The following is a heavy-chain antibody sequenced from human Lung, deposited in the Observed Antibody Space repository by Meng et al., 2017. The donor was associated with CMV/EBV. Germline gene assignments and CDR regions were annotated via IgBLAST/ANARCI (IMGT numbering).Heavy chain of an antibody. D-gene: IGHD3-10*01. J-gene: IGHJ4*02. CDR3: ARAATYYSGSGSYYDS. CDR1: GFTFSNYW. V-gene: IGHV3-7*04. Sequence: ESXKISXAAPGFTFSNYWMSWVRQAPGKGLEWVANIKQDGGERYHVDSVKGRFTISRDNAKNSLYLQMNSLRAEDTAVYFCARAATYYSGSGSYYDSWGQGXLVTVSS. CDR2: IKQDGGER.